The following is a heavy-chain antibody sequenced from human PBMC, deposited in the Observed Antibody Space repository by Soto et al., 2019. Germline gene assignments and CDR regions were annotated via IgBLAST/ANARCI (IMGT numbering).Heavy chain of an antibody. Sequence: SVKVSCKASGGTFSSYAISWVRQAPGQGLEWMGGIIPIFGTANYAQKFQGRVTITADESTSTAYMELSSLRSEDTAVYYCARSLGDCGGDCPYYYYYGMDVWGQGTTVTVSS. D-gene: IGHD2-21*02. V-gene: IGHV1-69*13. CDR1: GGTFSSYA. CDR2: IIPIFGTA. J-gene: IGHJ6*02. CDR3: ARSLGDCGGDCPYYYYYGMDV.